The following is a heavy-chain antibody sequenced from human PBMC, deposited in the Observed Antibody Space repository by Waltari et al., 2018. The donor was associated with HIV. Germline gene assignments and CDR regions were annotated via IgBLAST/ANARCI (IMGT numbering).Heavy chain of an antibody. CDR1: GGTTRTIA. CDR2: FIPMVRVA. V-gene: IGHV1-69*04. Sequence: QVQLMQSGAEVKPSGSPVKVSSRASGGTTRTIAITRGRPPPGQGLESLGRFIPMVRVANYPQKFEGRVTITADTSKSTVYMEITNLGSEDTADYFCARSHSLTPAPYPYGHSRCYLGMDVWGQGTSVIVSS. J-gene: IGHJ6*02. CDR3: ARSHSLTPAPYPYGHSRCYLGMDV. D-gene: IGHD2-15*01.